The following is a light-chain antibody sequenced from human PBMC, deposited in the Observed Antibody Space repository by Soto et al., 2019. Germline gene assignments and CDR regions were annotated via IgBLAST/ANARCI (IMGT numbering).Light chain of an antibody. CDR2: GAS. Sequence: EIVLTQSPATLSLSPGERASLSCRASQSVSSSSLAWYQQKPGQAPRLLIYGASSRAAGIPDNFSGSGSGTDFPLTIGRLEPEDFAVYYCQHYGSSPPMYTFGQGTKLEIK. J-gene: IGKJ2*01. CDR1: QSVSSSS. V-gene: IGKV3-20*01. CDR3: QHYGSSPPMYT.